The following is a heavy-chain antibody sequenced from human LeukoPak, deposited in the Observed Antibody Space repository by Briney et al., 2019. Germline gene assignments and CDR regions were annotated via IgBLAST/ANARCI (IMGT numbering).Heavy chain of an antibody. CDR1: GFTFSSYW. CDR3: ARGYCSSTSCYAGAFDI. J-gene: IGHJ3*02. V-gene: IGHV3-7*04. D-gene: IGHD2-2*01. Sequence: PGGSLRLSCAASGFTFSSYWMSWVRQAPGKGLEWVANIKQDGSEKYYVDSVKGRFTISRDNAKNSLYLQMNSLRAEDTAVYYCARGYCSSTSCYAGAFDIWGQGTMVTVSS. CDR2: IKQDGSEK.